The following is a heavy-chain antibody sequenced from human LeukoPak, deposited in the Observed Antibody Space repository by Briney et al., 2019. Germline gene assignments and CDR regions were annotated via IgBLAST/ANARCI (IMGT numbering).Heavy chain of an antibody. CDR2: IYTGGGT. J-gene: IGHJ4*02. Sequence: GGSLRLSFAVSGVSVRTNFMTWVRQAPGTGLEWVSVIYTGGGTDHSDSVKGRFTISRDNSKNTLSLQMNSLRADDTAIYYCTRSGYRHPYHFESWGQGTLVIVSS. CDR3: TRSGYRHPYHFES. V-gene: IGHV3-53*01. CDR1: GVSVRTNF. D-gene: IGHD3-22*01.